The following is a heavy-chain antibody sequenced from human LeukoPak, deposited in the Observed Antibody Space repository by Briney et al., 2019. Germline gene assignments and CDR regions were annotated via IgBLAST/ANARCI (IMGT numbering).Heavy chain of an antibody. V-gene: IGHV4-30-2*06. CDR2: IYHSGST. Sequence: SETLSLTCAVSGGSIGSDSHNSENYYWSWIRQSAGKGLEWIGYIYHSGSTYYNPSLKSRVTISVDRSKNQFSLKLSSVTAADTAVYYCARRSQYCTNGVCNWFDPWGQGTLVTVSS. J-gene: IGHJ5*02. CDR1: GGSIGSDSHNSENYY. D-gene: IGHD2-8*01. CDR3: ARRSQYCTNGVCNWFDP.